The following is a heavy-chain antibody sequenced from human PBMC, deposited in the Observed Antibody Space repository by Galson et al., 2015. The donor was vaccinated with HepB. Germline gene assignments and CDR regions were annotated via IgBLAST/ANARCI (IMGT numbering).Heavy chain of an antibody. V-gene: IGHV3-30-3*01. CDR3: ARNSNYDFWSGCFDI. CDR2: ISYDGTNT. J-gene: IGHJ3*02. D-gene: IGHD3-3*01. CDR1: GFTFSNYT. Sequence: SLRLSCAASGFTFSNYTMHWVRQAPGKGLEWVTRISYDGTNTYYAGSVKGRFTISRDNSKNTLYLQMNSLRAEDTAVYYCARNSNYDFWSGCFDIWGQGTMVTVS.